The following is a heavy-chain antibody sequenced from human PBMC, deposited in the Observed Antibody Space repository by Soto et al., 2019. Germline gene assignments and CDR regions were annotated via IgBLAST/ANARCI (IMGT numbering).Heavy chain of an antibody. V-gene: IGHV1-18*04. CDR1: GYTFTSYG. D-gene: IGHD6-13*01. J-gene: IGHJ4*02. CDR2: ISAYNGNT. Sequence: QVQLVQSGAEVKKPGASVKVSCKTSGYTFTSYGISWVRQAPGQGLEWMGWISAYNGNTNYAQKLQGRVNMTTDTATSTAYMELRSLRSDDTAVYYCERESRVAAAGRFDDWGQVTLVTVSS. CDR3: ERESRVAAAGRFDD.